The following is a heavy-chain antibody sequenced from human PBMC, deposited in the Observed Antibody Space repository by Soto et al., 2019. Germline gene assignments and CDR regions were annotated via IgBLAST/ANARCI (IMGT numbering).Heavy chain of an antibody. D-gene: IGHD1-26*01. CDR2: ISDDGSKK. V-gene: IGHV3-30*18. CDR3: AKVGDVYNSFFDY. Sequence: QVQLVESGGGVVQPGRSLRLSCAASGFSFSSYGMHWVRQAPGKGLEWVAVISDDGSKKYYVDSVKGRFTISRDSSKNTVYLQMDSLRTEDTAVYYCAKVGDVYNSFFDYWGQGTLVTVSS. J-gene: IGHJ4*02. CDR1: GFSFSSYG.